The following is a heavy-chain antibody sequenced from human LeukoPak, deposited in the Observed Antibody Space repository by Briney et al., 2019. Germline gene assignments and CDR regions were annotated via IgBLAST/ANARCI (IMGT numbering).Heavy chain of an antibody. CDR1: GFTFYDYG. J-gene: IGHJ4*02. Sequence: GGSLRLSCAASGFTFYDYGMSWVRHAQGKGREWVSAISGSGGSTYYADSVKGGFTISRDNSKNTLYLQMNSLRAEDTAVYYCAKDLSSSADYWGQGTLVTVSS. CDR2: ISGSGGST. CDR3: AKDLSSSADY. D-gene: IGHD6-13*01. V-gene: IGHV3-23*01.